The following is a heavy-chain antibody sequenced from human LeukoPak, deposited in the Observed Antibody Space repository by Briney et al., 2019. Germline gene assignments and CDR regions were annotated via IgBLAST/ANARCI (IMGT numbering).Heavy chain of an antibody. D-gene: IGHD3-3*01. CDR2: ISTYNGHT. CDR3: ARAITTFGVVNPSLPGY. J-gene: IGHJ4*02. Sequence: ASVKVSCKASGYTFTSYGISWVRQAPGQGLEWMGWISTYNGHTNYARKFQGRVTITRDTSASTAYMELSSLRSEDTAVYYCARAITTFGVVNPSLPGYWGQGTLVTVSS. CDR1: GYTFTSYG. V-gene: IGHV1-18*01.